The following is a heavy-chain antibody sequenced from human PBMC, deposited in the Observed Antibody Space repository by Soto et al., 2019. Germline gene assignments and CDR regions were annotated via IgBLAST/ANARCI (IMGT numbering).Heavy chain of an antibody. J-gene: IGHJ4*02. CDR2: INPNSGGT. D-gene: IGHD2-15*01. Sequence: SVKVSCKASGYTFTGYYMHWVRQAPGQGLEWMGWINPNSGGTNYAQKFQGRVTMTRDTSISTAYMELSRLRSDDTAVYYCARDLRRLRGTLTHSDYWGQGTLVTVSS. CDR3: ARDLRRLRGTLTHSDY. CDR1: GYTFTGYY. V-gene: IGHV1-2*02.